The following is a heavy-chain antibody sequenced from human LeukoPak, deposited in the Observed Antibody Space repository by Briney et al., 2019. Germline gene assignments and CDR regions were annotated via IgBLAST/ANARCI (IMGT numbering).Heavy chain of an antibody. J-gene: IGHJ4*02. Sequence: GASLKVSCKASGYTFTGYYMHWVRPAPGQGLEWMGWIKPNSGGTNYAQKFQGRVTMTRDTSISTAYMELSRLRSDDTAVYYCASQYGDYIPCLDYWGQGTLVTVSS. CDR3: ASQYGDYIPCLDY. D-gene: IGHD4-17*01. CDR1: GYTFTGYY. CDR2: IKPNSGGT. V-gene: IGHV1-2*02.